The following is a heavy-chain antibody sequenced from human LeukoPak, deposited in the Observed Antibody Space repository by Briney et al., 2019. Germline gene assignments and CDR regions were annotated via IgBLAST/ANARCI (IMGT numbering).Heavy chain of an antibody. CDR1: GFTVSSYG. CDR3: AKERDTAMVMIDY. J-gene: IGHJ4*02. Sequence: PGGSLRLSCGPSGFTVSSYGMNWVRQAPGKGLEWVAFIRYDGSNKYYADSVKGRFTISRDNSKNTLYLQKSSPRAENTAVYNCAKERDTAMVMIDYWGQGTLVTVSS. V-gene: IGHV3-30*02. CDR2: IRYDGSNK. D-gene: IGHD5-18*01.